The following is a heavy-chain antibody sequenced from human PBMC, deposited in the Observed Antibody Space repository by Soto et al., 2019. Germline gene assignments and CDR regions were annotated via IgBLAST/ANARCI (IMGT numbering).Heavy chain of an antibody. Sequence: SVKVSCKTSGYTFTAYYMHWLRQAPGHGLEWLGWTSPRTGGAKYSHKFQGRVSMTRNTSITTAYMELTGLSTDDTAVYYCARSSGSYSKWFDSWGQGTLVTVSS. V-gene: IGHV1-2*02. D-gene: IGHD3-10*01. CDR2: TSPRTGGA. J-gene: IGHJ5*01. CDR3: ARSSGSYSKWFDS. CDR1: GYTFTAYY.